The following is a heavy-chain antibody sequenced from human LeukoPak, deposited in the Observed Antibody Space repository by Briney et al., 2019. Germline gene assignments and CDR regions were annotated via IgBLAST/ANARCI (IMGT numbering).Heavy chain of an antibody. CDR3: TTEERQSVVAMYYFDY. D-gene: IGHD2-21*01. CDR1: GFTFTNAW. V-gene: IGHV3-15*01. CDR2: IKPKTERGTT. J-gene: IGHJ4*02. Sequence: GGSLRLSCAASGFTFTNAWMSWVRQVPGKGLEWVGRIKPKTERGTTDYAAPLKGRFTISRDDSKNTLYLQINSLKTEDTALYYCTTEERQSVVAMYYFDYWGQGTLVTVSS.